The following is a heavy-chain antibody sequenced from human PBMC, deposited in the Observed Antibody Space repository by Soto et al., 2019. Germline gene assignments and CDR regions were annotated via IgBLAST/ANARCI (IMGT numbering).Heavy chain of an antibody. D-gene: IGHD3-3*01. CDR1: GFTFSSYA. CDR3: ARTIFGVVTPCDY. Sequence: GGSLRLSCAASGFTFSSYAMHWVRQAPGKGLEWVAVISYDGSNKYYADSVKGRFTISRDNSKNTLYLQMNSLRAEDTAVYYCARTIFGVVTPCDYWGQGTLVTVSS. CDR2: ISYDGSNK. V-gene: IGHV3-30-3*01. J-gene: IGHJ4*02.